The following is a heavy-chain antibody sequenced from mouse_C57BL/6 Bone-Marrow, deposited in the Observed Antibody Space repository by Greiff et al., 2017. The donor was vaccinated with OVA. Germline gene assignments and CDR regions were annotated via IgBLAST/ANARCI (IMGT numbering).Heavy chain of an antibody. CDR2: IYPGDGDT. CDR1: GYAFSSSW. D-gene: IGHD2-3*01. CDR3: ARGSLDGYLYWYFDV. J-gene: IGHJ1*03. Sequence: VQLQQSGPELVKPGASVKISCKASGYAFSSSWMNWVKQRPGKGLEWIGRIYPGDGDTNYNGKFKGKATLTADKSSSTAYMQRSSLTSEDSAVYFCARGSLDGYLYWYFDVWGTGTTVTVSS. V-gene: IGHV1-82*01.